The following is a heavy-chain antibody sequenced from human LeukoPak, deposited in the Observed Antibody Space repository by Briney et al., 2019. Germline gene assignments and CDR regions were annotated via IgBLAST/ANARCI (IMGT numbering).Heavy chain of an antibody. Sequence: GASVKVSCKASGYTFTSYGISWVRQAPGQGLEWMGWISAYNGNTNYAQKLQGRVTMTTDTSTSTAYMELRSLRSDDTAVYYCARVIAAGNYYYYMDVWGKGTTVTVSS. CDR3: ARVIAAGNYYYYMDV. CDR1: GYTFTSYG. J-gene: IGHJ6*03. D-gene: IGHD6-6*01. CDR2: ISAYNGNT. V-gene: IGHV1-18*01.